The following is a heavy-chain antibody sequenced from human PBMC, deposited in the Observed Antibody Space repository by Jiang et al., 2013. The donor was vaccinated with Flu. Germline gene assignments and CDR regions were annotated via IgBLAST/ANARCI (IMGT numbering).Heavy chain of an antibody. J-gene: IGHJ5*02. CDR3: ARDKAPAGKRWFDP. Sequence: GSGLVKPSETLSLSCTVSGYSIRKDYWTWFRQTPGRGLEWIGFVSYSGDTRENPSLKSRASVSLDTSKNQFSLTLTSVTAADTAVYYCARDKAPAGKRWFDPWAGEPWSPSPQ. D-gene: IGHD3-10*01. V-gene: IGHV4-59*01. CDR1: GYSIRKDY. CDR2: VSYSGDT.